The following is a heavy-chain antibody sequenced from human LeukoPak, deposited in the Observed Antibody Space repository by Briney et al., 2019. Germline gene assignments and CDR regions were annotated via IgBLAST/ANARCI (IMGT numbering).Heavy chain of an antibody. D-gene: IGHD5-12*01. CDR1: GFTFSSYA. J-gene: IGHJ4*02. CDR3: AKDDSGYSGYAYNFDY. V-gene: IGHV3-23*01. CDR2: ISSSGGST. Sequence: PGGSLRLSCAASGFTFSSYAMSWVRQAPAKGLEWVSAISSSGGSTYYAGSVKGRFTISRDNSKNTLYLQMNSLRAEDTAVYYCAKDDSGYSGYAYNFDYWGQGTLVTVSS.